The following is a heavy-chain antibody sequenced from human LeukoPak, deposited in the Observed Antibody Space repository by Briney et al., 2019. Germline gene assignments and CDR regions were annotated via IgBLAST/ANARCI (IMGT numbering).Heavy chain of an antibody. Sequence: GGSLRLSCAASGFTVSSNYMSWVRQAPGKGLEWVSIIYSGGSTFYADSVKGRFTISRDNSKNTLYLQMNSLRAEDTAVYYCTRDMEYPGAGFDYWGQGIPVTVSS. CDR3: TRDMEYPGAGFDY. D-gene: IGHD3-3*01. J-gene: IGHJ4*02. CDR2: IYSGGST. CDR1: GFTVSSNY. V-gene: IGHV3-53*01.